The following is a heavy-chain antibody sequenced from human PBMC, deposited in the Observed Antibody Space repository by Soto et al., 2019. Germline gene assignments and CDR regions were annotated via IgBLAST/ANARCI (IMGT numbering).Heavy chain of an antibody. D-gene: IGHD3-16*01. CDR3: ARLEAADGAINDFDI. J-gene: IGHJ3*02. CDR1: GYSFTSYW. Sequence: PGESLKISCKGSGYSFTSYWIGWVRQMPGKGLEWMVIIYPGDSDTRYSPSFQGQVTISADKSISTAYLQWSSLKASDIGMYYCARLEAADGAINDFDICGQRTMVTVSS. CDR2: IYPGDSDT. V-gene: IGHV5-51*01.